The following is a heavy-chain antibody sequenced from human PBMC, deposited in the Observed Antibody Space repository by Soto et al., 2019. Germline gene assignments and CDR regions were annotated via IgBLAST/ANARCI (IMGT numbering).Heavy chain of an antibody. Sequence: QVQLQQWGAGLLKPSETLSLTCAVYGGSFSGYYWSWIRQPPGKGLEWIGEINHSGSTNYNPSLXXXXXXXXXXXXXXXXXXXXXXXXXDTAVYYCARTQQLVRSIDYWGQGTLVTVSS. CDR3: ARTQQLVRSIDY. V-gene: IGHV4-34*01. CDR1: GGSFSGYY. J-gene: IGHJ4*02. CDR2: INHSGST. D-gene: IGHD6-13*01.